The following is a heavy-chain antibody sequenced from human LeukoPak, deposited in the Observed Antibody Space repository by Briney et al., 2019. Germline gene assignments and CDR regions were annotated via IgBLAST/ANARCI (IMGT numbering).Heavy chain of an antibody. CDR1: EFTFSTYA. CDR3: ARQLYYDFSSGPRGWFDP. Sequence: PGGSLRLSCSASEFTFSTYAMHWVRQAPGKGLECVSGISYNGGSTYYADSVKGRFTISRDNSKNTLYLQMSSLRAEDTAVYYCARQLYYDFSSGPRGWFDPWGQGTLVTVSS. J-gene: IGHJ5*02. CDR2: ISYNGGST. V-gene: IGHV3-64D*09. D-gene: IGHD3-3*01.